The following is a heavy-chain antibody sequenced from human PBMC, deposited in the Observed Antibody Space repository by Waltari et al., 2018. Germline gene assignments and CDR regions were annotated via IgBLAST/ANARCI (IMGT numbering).Heavy chain of an antibody. J-gene: IGHJ4*02. V-gene: IGHV4-39*07. CDR1: GGSISSSSYY. CDR3: ARDWDYYGSGSYYGTDY. CDR2: IYYSRST. Sequence: QLQLQESGPGLVKPSETLSLTCTVSGGSISSSSYYWGWIRQPPGKGLEWIGSIYYSRSTYYNPSLKSRVTISVDTSKNQFSLKLSSVTAADTAVYYCARDWDYYGSGSYYGTDYWGQGTLVTVSS. D-gene: IGHD3-10*01.